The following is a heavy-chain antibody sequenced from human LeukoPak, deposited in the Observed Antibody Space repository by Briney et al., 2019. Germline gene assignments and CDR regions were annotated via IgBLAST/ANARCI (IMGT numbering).Heavy chain of an antibody. CDR2: INTDGSST. J-gene: IGHJ4*02. V-gene: IGHV3-74*01. Sequence: GGSLRLSCAASGFTFSRYWMHWVRQAPGKGLVWVSRINTDGSSTSYADSVKGRFTISRDNAKNTLYLQMNSLRAEDTATYYCTRDFGSNVVVTAIVDWGQGTLVTVSS. D-gene: IGHD2-21*02. CDR1: GFTFSRYW. CDR3: TRDFGSNVVVTAIVD.